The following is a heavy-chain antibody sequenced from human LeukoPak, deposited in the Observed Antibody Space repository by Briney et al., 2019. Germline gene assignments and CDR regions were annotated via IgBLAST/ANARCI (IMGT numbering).Heavy chain of an antibody. Sequence: SETLSLTCTVSGGSISTSNYYWGWIRQPPGKGLEWIGNIFYSGSTYYGPSLKSRLTISLDTSKNQFSLKLSSVTAADTSVYYCAKGYCSSASCYDDRGAFDYWGQGTLVTVSS. CDR3: AKGYCSSASCYDDRGAFDY. CDR2: IFYSGST. CDR1: GGSISTSNYY. J-gene: IGHJ4*02. V-gene: IGHV4-39*07. D-gene: IGHD2-2*01.